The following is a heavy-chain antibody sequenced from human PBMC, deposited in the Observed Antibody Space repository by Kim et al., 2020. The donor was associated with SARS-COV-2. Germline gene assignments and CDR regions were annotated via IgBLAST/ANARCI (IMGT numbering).Heavy chain of an antibody. V-gene: IGHV1-18*01. CDR3: AREYREEVPTRAYYGMDV. J-gene: IGHJ6*02. Sequence: ASVKVSCKASGYTFTSYGISWVRQAPGQGLEWMGWISAYNGNTNYAQKLQGRVTMTTDTSTSTAYMELRSLRSDDTAVYYCAREYREEVPTRAYYGMDVWGQGTTVTVSS. D-gene: IGHD2-2*01. CDR2: ISAYNGNT. CDR1: GYTFTSYG.